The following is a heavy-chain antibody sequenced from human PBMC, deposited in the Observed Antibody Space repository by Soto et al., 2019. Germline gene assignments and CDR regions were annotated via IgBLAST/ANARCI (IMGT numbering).Heavy chain of an antibody. V-gene: IGHV4-31*03. J-gene: IGHJ3*02. D-gene: IGHD3-22*01. CDR2: IYYSGST. CDR3: ARDPRSGYDSSGYYYTGAFGI. Sequence: PSETLSLTCTVSGGSISSGDYYWSWIRQHPGKGLEWIGYIYYSGSTYYNPSLKSRVTISVDTSKNQFSLKLSSVTAADTAVYYCARDPRSGYDSSGYYYTGAFGIWGQGTMVTVSS. CDR1: GGSISSGDYY.